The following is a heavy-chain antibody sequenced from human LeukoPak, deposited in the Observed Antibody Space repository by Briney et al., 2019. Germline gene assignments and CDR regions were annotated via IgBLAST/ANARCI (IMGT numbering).Heavy chain of an antibody. CDR1: GYTFTGYY. Sequence: GASVKVSCKASGYTFTGYYMHWVRRAPGQGLEWMGWINPNSGGTNYAQKFQGRVTMTRDTSISTAYMELSRLRSDDTAVYYCARDLDYYDSSGTNDYWGQGTLVTVSS. V-gene: IGHV1-2*02. CDR2: INPNSGGT. CDR3: ARDLDYYDSSGTNDY. J-gene: IGHJ4*02. D-gene: IGHD3-22*01.